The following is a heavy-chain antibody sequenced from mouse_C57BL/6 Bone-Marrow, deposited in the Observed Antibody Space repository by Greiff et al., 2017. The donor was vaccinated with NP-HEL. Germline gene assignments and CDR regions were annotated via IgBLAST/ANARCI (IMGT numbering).Heavy chain of an antibody. CDR3: ARRGDLLLRLYAMDY. J-gene: IGHJ4*01. V-gene: IGHV14-2*01. Sequence: EVKLMESGAELVKPGASVKLSCTASGFNIKDYYMHWVKQRTEQGLEWIGRIDPEDGETKYAPKFQGKATITADTSSNTAYLQLSSLTSEDTAVYYCARRGDLLLRLYAMDYWGQGTSVTVSS. CDR1: GFNIKDYY. CDR2: IDPEDGET. D-gene: IGHD1-1*01.